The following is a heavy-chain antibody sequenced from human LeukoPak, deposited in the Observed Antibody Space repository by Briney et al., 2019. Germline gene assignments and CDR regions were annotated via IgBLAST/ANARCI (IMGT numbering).Heavy chain of an antibody. CDR2: ISTSVGST. CDR3: AKDGRRDGYNPEDFDF. CDR1: GFSFSGNY. D-gene: IGHD5-24*01. Sequence: GGSLRLSCAASGFSFSGNYMSWVRQAPGKGLEWVSAISTSVGSTYYVDSVKGRFTMSRDNSQNTLYLQMNSLRAEDTAVYYCAKDGRRDGYNPEDFDFWGQGTMVTVSS. V-gene: IGHV3-23*01. J-gene: IGHJ3*01.